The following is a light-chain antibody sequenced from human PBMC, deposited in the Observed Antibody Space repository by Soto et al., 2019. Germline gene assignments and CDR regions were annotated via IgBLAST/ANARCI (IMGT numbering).Light chain of an antibody. J-gene: IGLJ1*01. CDR3: SSYAGDYTYV. V-gene: IGLV2-11*01. CDR1: SSDVGGYNY. CDR2: DVA. Sequence: QSALTQPRSVSGSPGQSVTISCTGTSSDVGGYNYVSWYQHHPGRAPQLIIYDVAKRPSGVPDRFSGSKSGNTASLTISGLQAEDEADYYCSSYAGDYTYVFGIATKLTVL.